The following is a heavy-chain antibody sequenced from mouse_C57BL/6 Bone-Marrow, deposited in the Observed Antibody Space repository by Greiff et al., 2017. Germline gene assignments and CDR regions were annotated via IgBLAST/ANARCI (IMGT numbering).Heavy chain of an antibody. J-gene: IGHJ3*01. V-gene: IGHV5-4*01. Sequence: EVQRVESGGGLVKPGGSLKLSCAASGFTFSSYAMSWVRQTPEKRLEWVATISDGGSYTYYPDNVKGRFTISRDNAKNNLYLQMSHLKSEDTAMYYCAIYGYDVSFAYWGQGTLVTVSA. CDR3: AIYGYDVSFAY. CDR2: ISDGGSYT. CDR1: GFTFSSYA. D-gene: IGHD2-2*01.